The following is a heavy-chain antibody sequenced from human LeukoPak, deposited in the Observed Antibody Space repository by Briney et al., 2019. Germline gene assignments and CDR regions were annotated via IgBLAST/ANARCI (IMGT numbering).Heavy chain of an antibody. CDR1: GFTVSNNC. CDR2: ICGDGRL. D-gene: IGHD3-3*01. V-gene: IGHV3-53*01. Sequence: GGSLRLSCAAAGFTVSNNCVTWVRQAPGKGLEWVSVICGDGRLFYADSVKGRFSVSRDNSENTVYLQVTSLRADDTAVYFCAKGAFYDFWSDARRGFDYWGQGTLVTVSS. CDR3: AKGAFYDFWSDARRGFDY. J-gene: IGHJ4*02.